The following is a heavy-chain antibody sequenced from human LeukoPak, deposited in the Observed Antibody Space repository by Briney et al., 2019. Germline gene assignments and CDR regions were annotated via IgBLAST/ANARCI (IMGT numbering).Heavy chain of an antibody. Sequence: GGSLRLSCAASGFTFSDYYMSWIRQAPGKGLEWVSYISSSGSTIYYADSVKGRFTISRDNAKNSLYPQMNSLRAEDTAVYYCASYCSGGSCYSDFDYWGQGTLVTVSS. CDR2: ISSSGSTI. V-gene: IGHV3-11*01. J-gene: IGHJ4*02. D-gene: IGHD2-15*01. CDR1: GFTFSDYY. CDR3: ASYCSGGSCYSDFDY.